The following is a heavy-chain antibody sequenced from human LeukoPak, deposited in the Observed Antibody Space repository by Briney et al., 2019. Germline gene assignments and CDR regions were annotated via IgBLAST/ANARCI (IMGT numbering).Heavy chain of an antibody. CDR2: IYYSGST. CDR3: ARLPGIAVAAYYYYMDV. Sequence: SETLSLTCTVSGGSISSYYWSWIRQPPGKGLEWIGYIYYSGSTYYNPSLKSRVTISVDTSKNQFSLKLSSVTAADTAVYYCARLPGIAVAAYYYYMDVWGKGTTVTVSS. CDR1: GGSISSYY. D-gene: IGHD6-19*01. J-gene: IGHJ6*03. V-gene: IGHV4-59*12.